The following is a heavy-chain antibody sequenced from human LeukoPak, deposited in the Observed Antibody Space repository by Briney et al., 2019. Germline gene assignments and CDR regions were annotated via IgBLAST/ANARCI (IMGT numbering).Heavy chain of an antibody. CDR3: AKHTYYYDSSALNPFDY. CDR1: GFTFSGYA. J-gene: IGHJ4*02. V-gene: IGHV3-23*01. CDR2: ISGSGGST. Sequence: GGSLRLSCAASGFTFSGYAMSWVRQAPGKGLEWVSAISGSGGSTYYADSVKGRLTISRDNSKNTLYLQMNSLRAEDTAVYYCAKHTYYYDSSALNPFDYWGQGTLVTVSS. D-gene: IGHD3-22*01.